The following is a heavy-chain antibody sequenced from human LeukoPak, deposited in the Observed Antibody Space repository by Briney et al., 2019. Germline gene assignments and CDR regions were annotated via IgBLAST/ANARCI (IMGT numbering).Heavy chain of an antibody. CDR1: GYTFTSYD. J-gene: IGHJ6*02. CDR3: ARSHAAYDFWSGYYTGYYYYGRDV. V-gene: IGHV1-8*01. D-gene: IGHD3-3*01. Sequence: ASVKVSCKASGYTFTSYDINWVRQATGQGLEWMGWMNPNSGNTGYAQKFQGRVTMTRNTSISTAYMELSSLRSEDTAVYYCARSHAAYDFWSGYYTGYYYYGRDVWGQGTTVTVSS. CDR2: MNPNSGNT.